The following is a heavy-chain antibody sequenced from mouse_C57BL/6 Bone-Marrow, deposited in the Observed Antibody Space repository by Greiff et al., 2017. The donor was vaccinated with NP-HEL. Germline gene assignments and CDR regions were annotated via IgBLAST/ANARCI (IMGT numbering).Heavy chain of an antibody. J-gene: IGHJ2*01. CDR3: VRKGSSTYYLDY. Sequence: EVKLVESGGGLVQPKGSLKLSCAASGFSFNTYAMNWVRQAPGKGLEWVARIRSKSNNYASYYADSVKDRFTIPIDESESMLYLQMNSLKTEDTAMYYCVRKGSSTYYLDYWGQGTTLTVSS. CDR1: GFSFNTYA. CDR2: IRSKSNNYAS. D-gene: IGHD1-1*01. V-gene: IGHV10-1*01.